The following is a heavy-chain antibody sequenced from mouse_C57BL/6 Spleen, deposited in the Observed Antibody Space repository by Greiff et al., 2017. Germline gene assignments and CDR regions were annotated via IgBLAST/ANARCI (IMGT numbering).Heavy chain of an antibody. V-gene: IGHV1-15*01. J-gene: IGHJ2*01. CDR3: TRPYYYGSPYFDY. D-gene: IGHD1-1*01. CDR2: IDPETGGT. CDR1: GYTFTDYE. Sequence: QVQLKESGAELVRPGASVTLSCKASGYTFTDYEMHWVKQTPVHGLEWIGAIDPETGGTAYNQKFKGKAILTADKSSSTAYMELRSLTSEDSAVYYCTRPYYYGSPYFDYWGQGTTLTVSS.